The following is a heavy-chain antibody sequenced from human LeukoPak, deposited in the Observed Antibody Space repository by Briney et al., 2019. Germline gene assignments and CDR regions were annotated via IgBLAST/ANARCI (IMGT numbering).Heavy chain of an antibody. CDR1: GFTFSSYA. J-gene: IGHJ4*02. D-gene: IGHD6-13*01. V-gene: IGHV3-21*01. Sequence: GGSVRLSCAASGFTFSSYAMSWVRQAPGKGLEWVSSISSSSSSYIYYADSVKGRFTISRDNAKNSLYLQMNSLRAEDTAVYYCARDPSPIAAAVWGQGTLVTVSS. CDR2: ISSSSSSYI. CDR3: ARDPSPIAAAV.